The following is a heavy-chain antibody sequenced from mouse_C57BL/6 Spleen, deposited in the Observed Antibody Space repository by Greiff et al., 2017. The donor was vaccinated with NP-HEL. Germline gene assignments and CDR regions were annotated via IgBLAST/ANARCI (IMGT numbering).Heavy chain of an antibody. CDR2: IWTGGGT. J-gene: IGHJ4*01. CDR1: GFSLTSYA. CDR3: ARAYGSTSRAMDY. D-gene: IGHD1-1*01. V-gene: IGHV2-9-1*01. Sequence: VKGVESGPGLVAPSQSLSITCTVSGFSLTSYAISWVRQPPGKGLEWLGVIWTGGGTNYNSALKSRLSISKDNSKSQVFLKMNSLQTDDTARYYCARAYGSTSRAMDYWGQGTSVTVSS.